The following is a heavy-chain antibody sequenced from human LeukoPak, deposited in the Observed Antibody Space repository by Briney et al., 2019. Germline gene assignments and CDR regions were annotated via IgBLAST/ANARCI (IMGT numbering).Heavy chain of an antibody. J-gene: IGHJ4*02. D-gene: IGHD6-13*01. CDR2: ISGSGSST. V-gene: IGHV3-23*01. Sequence: GGSLRLSCAASGFTFSNCAMSWVRQAPEKGLEWVSGISGSGSSTYYADSVKGRFTISRDNSKNTLYLQMNSLRAEDTAVYYCAKGDRIAAAGTFDYWGQGTLVTVSS. CDR3: AKGDRIAAAGTFDY. CDR1: GFTFSNCA.